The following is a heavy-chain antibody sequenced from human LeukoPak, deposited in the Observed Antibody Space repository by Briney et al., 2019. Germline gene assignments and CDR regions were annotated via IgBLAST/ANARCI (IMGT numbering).Heavy chain of an antibody. CDR1: GFTVSSNY. V-gene: IGHV3-53*01. J-gene: IGHJ4*02. CDR3: ARVGPSPVVPAAFDY. D-gene: IGHD2-2*01. Sequence: PGRSLRLSCAASGFTVSSNYMSWVRQAPGKGLEWVSVIYSGGSTYYADSVKGRFTISRDNSKNTLYLQMNSLRAEDTAVYYCARVGPSPVVPAAFDYWGQGTLVTVSS. CDR2: IYSGGST.